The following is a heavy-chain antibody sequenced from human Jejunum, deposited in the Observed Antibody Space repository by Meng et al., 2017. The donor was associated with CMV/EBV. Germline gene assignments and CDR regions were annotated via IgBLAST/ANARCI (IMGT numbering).Heavy chain of an antibody. J-gene: IGHJ6*02. Sequence: YWMDCVPKAPGKRLVSVSLINSAASNTSYADSVKCRFTISRDNAKNTLYLQMSSLRAEDTAVYYCARATYDYGSGTNYYYYGMDVWGQGTTVTVSS. CDR1: YW. D-gene: IGHD3-10*01. CDR2: INSAASNT. CDR3: ARATYDYGSGTNYYYYGMDV. V-gene: IGHV3-74*01.